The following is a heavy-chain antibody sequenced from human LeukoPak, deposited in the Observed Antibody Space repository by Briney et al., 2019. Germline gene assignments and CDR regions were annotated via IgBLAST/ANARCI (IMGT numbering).Heavy chain of an antibody. CDR1: GGSFSGYY. Sequence: SETLSLTCAVYGGSFSGYYWSWIRQPPGKGLEWIGEINHSGSTYYNPSLKSRVTISVDTSKNQFSLKLSSVTAADTAVYYCARVSVGAPDYWGQGTLVTVSS. V-gene: IGHV4-34*01. CDR3: ARVSVGAPDY. CDR2: INHSGST. D-gene: IGHD3-10*01. J-gene: IGHJ4*02.